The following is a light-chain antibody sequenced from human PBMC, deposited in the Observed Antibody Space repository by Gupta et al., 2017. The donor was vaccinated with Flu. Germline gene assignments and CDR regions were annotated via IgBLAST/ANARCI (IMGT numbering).Light chain of an antibody. CDR1: QSVLDTSKNKNY. CDR3: QQYDEAPPYT. V-gene: IGKV4-1*01. J-gene: IGKJ2*01. Sequence: DIVLTQSPEYLAVALGERATINCKSSQSVLDTSKNKNYISWYQQKPGQPPKLLIYWASTRQSGVPDRFRGSGSGTDFTLTITTRQAEDVALYYCQQYDEAPPYTFGQGTRLEIK. CDR2: WAS.